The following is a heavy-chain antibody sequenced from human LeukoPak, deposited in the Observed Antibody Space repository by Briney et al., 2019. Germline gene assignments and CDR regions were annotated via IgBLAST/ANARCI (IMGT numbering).Heavy chain of an antibody. CDR3: ARVRASVQAAEFDY. D-gene: IGHD6-13*01. CDR2: TSAYNGNT. CDR1: GYTLTTYG. J-gene: IGHJ4*02. Sequence: ASVKVSCKASGYTLTTYGISWVRQAPGQGLEWMGWTSAYNGNTNYAQRLQGRVTMTTDTSTSTAYVELRSLRSDDTAVYYCARVRASVQAAEFDYWGQGTLVTVSS. V-gene: IGHV1-18*01.